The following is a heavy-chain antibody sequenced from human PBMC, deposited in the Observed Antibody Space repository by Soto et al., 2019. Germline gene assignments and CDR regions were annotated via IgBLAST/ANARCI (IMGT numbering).Heavy chain of an antibody. CDR3: ARDLGNSWYNYFQH. V-gene: IGHV4-31*03. J-gene: IGHJ1*01. CDR1: GGSISSGGYY. CDR2: IYYSGST. D-gene: IGHD6-13*01. Sequence: SETLSLTCTVSGGSISSGGYYWSWIRQHPGKGLEWIGYIYYSGSTYYNPSLKSRVTISVDTSKNQFSLKLSSVTAADTAVYYCARDLGNSWYNYFQHWGQGTLVTVSS.